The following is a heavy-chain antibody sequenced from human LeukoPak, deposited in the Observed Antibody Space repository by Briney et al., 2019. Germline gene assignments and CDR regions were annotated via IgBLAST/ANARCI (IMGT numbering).Heavy chain of an antibody. CDR1: GFTFSSYS. CDR2: ISSSSSYI. D-gene: IGHD1-26*01. J-gene: IGHJ5*02. CDR3: ARDAEFDAIVGASNWFDP. Sequence: GGSLRLSCAASGFTFSSYSMNWVRQAPGKGLEWVSSISSSSSYIYYADSAKGRFTISRDNAKNSLYLQMNSLRAEDTAVYYCARDAEFDAIVGASNWFDPWGQGTLVTVSS. V-gene: IGHV3-21*01.